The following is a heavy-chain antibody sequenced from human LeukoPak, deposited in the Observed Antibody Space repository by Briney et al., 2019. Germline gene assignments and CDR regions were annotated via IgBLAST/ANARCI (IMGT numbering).Heavy chain of an antibody. D-gene: IGHD5-18*01. CDR2: IYYSGST. Sequence: PSETLSLTCTVSGGSISSGDYYWSWIRQPPGKGLEWIGYIYYSGSTYYNPSLKSRVTISVDTSKNQFSLKLSSVTAADTAVYYCARAEYSYGRGFDYWGQGTLVTVSS. V-gene: IGHV4-30-4*01. CDR1: GGSISSGDYY. CDR3: ARAEYSYGRGFDY. J-gene: IGHJ4*02.